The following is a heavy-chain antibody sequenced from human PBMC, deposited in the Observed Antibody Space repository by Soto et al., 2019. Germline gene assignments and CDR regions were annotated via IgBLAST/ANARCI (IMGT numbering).Heavy chain of an antibody. V-gene: IGHV3-23*01. Sequence: EVQLLESGGGLVQPGGSLRLSCAASGFSFSDYAMNWVRQTPGKGLEWVSVISGSGGTTYYADSVKGRFTISRDNSKNTLYLQMNSLRADDTAVYYCAKDAFVHLRYCDYWGQGTLVTVSS. D-gene: IGHD3-16*01. CDR1: GFSFSDYA. J-gene: IGHJ4*02. CDR2: ISGSGGTT. CDR3: AKDAFVHLRYCDY.